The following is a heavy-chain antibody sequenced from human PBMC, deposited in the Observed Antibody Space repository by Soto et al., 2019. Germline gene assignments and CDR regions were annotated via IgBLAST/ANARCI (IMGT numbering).Heavy chain of an antibody. CDR1: GYSFTSHW. D-gene: IGHD6-19*01. J-gene: IGHJ6*02. Sequence: PGKSLKISCKGSGYSFTSHWIGWVRQMPGKGLEWMGIIYPGDSDTRYSPSFQGQVTISADTSISTAYLQWSSLKASDTAMYYCARHNIGSGWYGGASTGPLKVYYYGMDVWGQGTTVTVSS. CDR2: IYPGDSDT. V-gene: IGHV5-51*01. CDR3: ARHNIGSGWYGGASTGPLKVYYYGMDV.